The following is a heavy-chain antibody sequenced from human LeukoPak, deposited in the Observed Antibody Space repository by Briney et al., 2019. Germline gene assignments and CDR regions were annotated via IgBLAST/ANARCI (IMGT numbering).Heavy chain of an antibody. CDR1: GYTFTSYD. D-gene: IGHD3-10*01. V-gene: IGHV1-8*03. J-gene: IGHJ4*02. CDR2: MNPNSGNT. CDR3: VRGDYYDSGIYPAFD. Sequence: ASVKVSCKASGYTFTSYDINWVRQATGQGLEWMGWMNPNSGNTGYAQKFQGRVTITRNTSISTAYMELSSLRSEDTAVYYCVRGDYYDSGIYPAFDWGQGTLSPSPQ.